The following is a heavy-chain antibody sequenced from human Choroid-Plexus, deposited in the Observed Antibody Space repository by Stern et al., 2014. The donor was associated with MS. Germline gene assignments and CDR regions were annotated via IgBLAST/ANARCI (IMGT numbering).Heavy chain of an antibody. Sequence: VQLVESGGGVVKPGGPLRLPCIGSGFIFSSFGMHWVRQAPGRGLGWVAFISYDGTTKDYAVSVKGRFTISRDNSNNTLWMQMSSLRPEDTAVYYCARDRHWLTYYFDYWGQGSLVTVSS. CDR3: ARDRHWLTYYFDY. CDR1: GFIFSSFG. J-gene: IGHJ4*02. V-gene: IGHV3-30*03. CDR2: ISYDGTTK. D-gene: IGHD3-9*01.